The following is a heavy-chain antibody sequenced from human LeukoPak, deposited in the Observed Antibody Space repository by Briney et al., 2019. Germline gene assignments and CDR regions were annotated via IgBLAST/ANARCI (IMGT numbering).Heavy chain of an antibody. CDR1: GYTFTSYG. J-gene: IGHJ2*01. CDR3: ARVMEMATPLWYFDL. V-gene: IGHV1-69*05. D-gene: IGHD5-24*01. Sequence: SVEVSCKASGYTFTSYGISWVRQAPGQGLEWMGRIIPIFGTANYAQKFQGRVTITTDESTSTAYMELSSLRSEDTAVYYCARVMEMATPLWYFDLWGRGTLVTVSS. CDR2: IIPIFGTA.